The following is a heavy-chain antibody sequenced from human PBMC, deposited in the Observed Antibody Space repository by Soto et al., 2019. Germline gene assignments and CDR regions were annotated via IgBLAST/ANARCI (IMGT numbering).Heavy chain of an antibody. Sequence: QVQLVQSGAEVKKPGASVKVSCKASGYTFTSYAMHWVRQAPGQRLEWMGWINAGNGNTKYSQKFQGRVTITRDTSASTAYMELSSLRSEDTAVYYCARVEPKYYYCGMDVWGQGTTFTVSS. V-gene: IGHV1-3*01. D-gene: IGHD1-26*01. CDR3: ARVEPKYYYCGMDV. CDR2: INAGNGNT. J-gene: IGHJ6*02. CDR1: GYTFTSYA.